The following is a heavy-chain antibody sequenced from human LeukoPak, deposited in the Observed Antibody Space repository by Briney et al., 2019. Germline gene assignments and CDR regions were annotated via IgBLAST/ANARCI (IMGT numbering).Heavy chain of an antibody. J-gene: IGHJ4*02. CDR1: RFSFSLYN. CDR2: ISYDGSNK. Sequence: GGSLRLSCASSRFSFSLYNMNWVRQAPGKGLEWVAVISYDGSNKYYADSVKGRFTISRDNSKNTLYLQMNSLRAEDTAVYYCAKVGYSSGWYEDYWGQGTLVTVSS. D-gene: IGHD6-19*01. V-gene: IGHV3-30*18. CDR3: AKVGYSSGWYEDY.